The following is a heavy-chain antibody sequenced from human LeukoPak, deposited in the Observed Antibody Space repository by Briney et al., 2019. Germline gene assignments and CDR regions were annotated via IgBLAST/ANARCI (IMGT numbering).Heavy chain of an antibody. CDR1: GFTFSSYA. Sequence: GGSLRLSCAASGFTFSSYAMSWVRQAPGKGLEWVSAISGSGGSTYYADSAKGRFTISRDNSKNTLYLQMNSLRAEDTAVYYCAKGPTGRLYVWGSSHTDYWGQGTLVTVSS. CDR3: AKGPTGRLYVWGSSHTDY. CDR2: ISGSGGST. J-gene: IGHJ4*02. V-gene: IGHV3-23*01. D-gene: IGHD3-16*01.